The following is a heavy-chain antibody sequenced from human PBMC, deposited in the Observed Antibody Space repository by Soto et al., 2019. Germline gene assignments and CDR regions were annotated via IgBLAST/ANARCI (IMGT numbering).Heavy chain of an antibody. Sequence: GGSLRLSCAASGFTFKNYALHWVRQAPGKGLEWVAVISFDGDKTYYADSVKGRFSISRDNVNNTLSLQMNNLRIEDAGVYFCAREDDYNYPFFNYGLDVWGQGTTVTVSS. V-gene: IGHV3-30*03. CDR1: GFTFKNYA. D-gene: IGHD5-12*01. CDR3: AREDDYNYPFFNYGLDV. CDR2: ISFDGDKT. J-gene: IGHJ6*02.